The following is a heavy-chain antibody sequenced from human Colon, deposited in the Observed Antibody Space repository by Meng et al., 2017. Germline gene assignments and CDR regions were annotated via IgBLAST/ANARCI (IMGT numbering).Heavy chain of an antibody. CDR1: GGSITSSDW. J-gene: IGHJ5*02. Sequence: VQVQESGPGLVKPAGTLSLTCTVSGGSITSSDWWSWVRQTPGKGLEWIGETYQNGRPNYNPSLKSRVTISVDKSKNQFSLNMTSVTAADTAVYYCAREVVVAGTRNWLDPWGQGILVTASS. D-gene: IGHD6-19*01. CDR3: AREVVVAGTRNWLDP. CDR2: TYQNGRP. V-gene: IGHV4-4*02.